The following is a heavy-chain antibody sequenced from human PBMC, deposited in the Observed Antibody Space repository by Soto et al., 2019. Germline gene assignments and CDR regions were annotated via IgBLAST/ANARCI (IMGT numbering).Heavy chain of an antibody. CDR2: ISYSGSA. D-gene: IGHD3-3*01. J-gene: IGHJ5*02. CDR1: GDSIAGSSYY. V-gene: IGHV4-39*01. Sequence: SETLSLTCTVSGDSIAGSSYYWGWIRQPPGRGLEWIGSISYSGSAHYSASLRSRITISVDTSKNQFSLNLSSVTAAGTAVYYCARQGLYDFWSGPAHNWFDPWGRGTLVTVSS. CDR3: ARQGLYDFWSGPAHNWFDP.